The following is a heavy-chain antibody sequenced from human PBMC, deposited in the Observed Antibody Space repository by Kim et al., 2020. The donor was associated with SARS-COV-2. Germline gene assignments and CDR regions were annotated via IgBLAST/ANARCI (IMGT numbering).Heavy chain of an antibody. D-gene: IGHD3-10*01. V-gene: IGHV3-53*01. CDR2: IFVGGTT. J-gene: IGHJ4*02. CDR3: ARDHYYGSESH. CDR1: GFTVRSNY. Sequence: GGSLRLSCAASGFTVRSNYMTWVRQAPGKGLEWVSVIFVGGTTYYADSVKGRFTISRDHSANTVYLQMTSLRAEDTAVYYCARDHYYGSESHWGQGTLVTVSS.